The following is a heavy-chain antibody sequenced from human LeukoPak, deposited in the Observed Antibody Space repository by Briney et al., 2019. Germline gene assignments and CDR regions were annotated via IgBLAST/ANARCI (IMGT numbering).Heavy chain of an antibody. CDR1: GFIVSDNY. D-gene: IGHD3-22*01. Sequence: GGSLRLSCAVSGFIVSDNYMSWVRQSPGKGLEGVSVMYSGGTRDYADSVKGRFIISRHDSRNTLHLQMRDLRAADTAVYYCGRSRGYHFLNNWGQGTLVAVSS. V-gene: IGHV3-53*01. J-gene: IGHJ4*02. CDR3: GRSRGYHFLNN. CDR2: MYSGGTR.